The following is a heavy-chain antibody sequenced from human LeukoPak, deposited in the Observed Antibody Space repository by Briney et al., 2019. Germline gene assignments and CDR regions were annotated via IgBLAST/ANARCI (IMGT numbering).Heavy chain of an antibody. CDR2: IIPILGIA. Sequence: SVKVSCTASGGTFSSYAISWVRQAPGQGLEWMGRIIPILGIANYAQKFQGRVTITADKSTSTAYMELSSLRSEDTAVYYCASPYYYDSSGYSTRGYYYYYGMDVWGQGTTVTVSS. V-gene: IGHV1-69*04. J-gene: IGHJ6*02. CDR3: ASPYYYDSSGYSTRGYYYYYGMDV. D-gene: IGHD3-22*01. CDR1: GGTFSSYA.